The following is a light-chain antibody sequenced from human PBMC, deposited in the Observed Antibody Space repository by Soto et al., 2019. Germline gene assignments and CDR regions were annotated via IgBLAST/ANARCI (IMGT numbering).Light chain of an antibody. V-gene: IGKV3-11*01. CDR1: QSVSIY. CDR2: DAS. CDR3: QQRYIWPPLT. Sequence: EIVLTQSPATLSLSPGERATLSCRASQSVSIYLAWYRQKPGQPPRLLIYDASNRAIGVPARFSGSGSGTDFTLTISSLAPEDFAVYYCQQRYIWPPLTFGGGTKVEIK. J-gene: IGKJ4*01.